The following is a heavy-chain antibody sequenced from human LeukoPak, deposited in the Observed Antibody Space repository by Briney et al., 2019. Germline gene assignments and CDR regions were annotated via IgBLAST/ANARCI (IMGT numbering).Heavy chain of an antibody. CDR2: INSDGSST. Sequence: GGSLRLSCAASGFTFSSYWMHWVRQAPGKGLVWVSRINSDGSSTSYADSVKGRFTISRDNAKNTLYLQMNSLRAEDTAVYYCARDRVVEAAGRYYYGMDAWGQGTTVTVSS. D-gene: IGHD2-15*01. CDR3: ARDRVVEAAGRYYYGMDA. CDR1: GFTFSSYW. V-gene: IGHV3-74*01. J-gene: IGHJ6*02.